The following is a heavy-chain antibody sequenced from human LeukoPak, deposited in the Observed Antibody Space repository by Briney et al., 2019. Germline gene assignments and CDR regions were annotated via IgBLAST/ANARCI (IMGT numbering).Heavy chain of an antibody. D-gene: IGHD5-24*01. CDR3: ARDHGRMATNPRDAFDI. CDR1: GGSISSGGYY. Sequence: SQTLFLTCTVSGGSISSGGYYWSWIRQPPGKGLEWIGYIYHSGSTYYNPSLKSRVTISVDRSKNQFSLKLSSVTAADTAVYYCARDHGRMATNPRDAFDIWGQGTMVTVSS. CDR2: IYHSGST. V-gene: IGHV4-30-2*01. J-gene: IGHJ3*02.